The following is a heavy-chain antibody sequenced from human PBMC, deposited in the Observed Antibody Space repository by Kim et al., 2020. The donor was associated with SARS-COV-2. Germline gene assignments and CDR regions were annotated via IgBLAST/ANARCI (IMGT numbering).Heavy chain of an antibody. J-gene: IGHJ4*02. V-gene: IGHV3-64*01. D-gene: IGHD6-6*01. CDR3: SRGRSSSDY. Sequence: GSTYYANSVKGRFTIARDNSKNTLYLQMGSLRAEYMAVYYCSRGRSSSDYWGQGTLVTVSS. CDR2: GST.